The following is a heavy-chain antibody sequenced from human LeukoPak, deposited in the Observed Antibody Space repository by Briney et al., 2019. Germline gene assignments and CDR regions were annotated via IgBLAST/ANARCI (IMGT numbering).Heavy chain of an antibody. D-gene: IGHD3-22*01. CDR3: ARTLGDYYDSSGYLLFDY. CDR1: GFTVSSNY. CDR2: IYSGGST. J-gene: IGHJ4*02. V-gene: IGHV3-66*01. Sequence: GGSLRLSCAASGFTVSSNYMSWVRQAPGKGLEWVSVIYSGGSTYYADSVKGRFTISRDNSKNTLYLQMNSLRAEDTAVYYCARTLGDYYDSSGYLLFDYWGQGTLVTVSS.